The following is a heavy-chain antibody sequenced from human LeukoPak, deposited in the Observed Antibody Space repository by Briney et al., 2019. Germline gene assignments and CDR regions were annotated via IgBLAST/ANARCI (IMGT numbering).Heavy chain of an antibody. V-gene: IGHV4-61*02. CDR1: GGSISSGSYY. CDR2: IYTSGST. D-gene: IGHD3-10*01. J-gene: IGHJ4*02. CDR3: ARDSYGSGSYNY. Sequence: SETLSLTCTVSGGSISSGSYYWSWIRQPAGKGLEWIGRIYTSGSTNYNPSLKSRVTISLATSKNQFSLKLSSVTAADTAVYYCARDSYGSGSYNYWGQGTLVTVSS.